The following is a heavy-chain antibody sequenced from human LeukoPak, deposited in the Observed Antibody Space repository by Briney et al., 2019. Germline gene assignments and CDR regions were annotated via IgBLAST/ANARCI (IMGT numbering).Heavy chain of an antibody. J-gene: IGHJ3*01. Sequence: GGSLRLSCAASGFTFSSYGMHWVRQAPGKGLEWVALISYDGSNEYYADSVKGRFTISRDNSKNTLYLQMNSLRAEDTAVYYCARSSYSSSSSVWGQGTMVTVSS. D-gene: IGHD6-6*01. V-gene: IGHV3-30*03. CDR1: GFTFSSYG. CDR3: ARSSYSSSSSV. CDR2: ISYDGSNE.